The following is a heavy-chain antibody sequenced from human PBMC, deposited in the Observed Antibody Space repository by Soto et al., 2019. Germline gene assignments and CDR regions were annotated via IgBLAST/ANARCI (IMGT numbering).Heavy chain of an antibody. CDR2: IHRSGST. Sequence: PLATLSLTCIVYGGSLSGYFWSWIRQPPGKGMERIGEIHRSGSTNYSPSLKSRLTISADTSNNQFYLKMTSVTAADAAGYSCERGFDSAWELFWVWGQGTTVEVSS. D-gene: IGHD1-26*01. J-gene: IGHJ6*02. CDR3: ERGFDSAWELFWV. CDR1: GGSLSGYF. V-gene: IGHV4-34*01.